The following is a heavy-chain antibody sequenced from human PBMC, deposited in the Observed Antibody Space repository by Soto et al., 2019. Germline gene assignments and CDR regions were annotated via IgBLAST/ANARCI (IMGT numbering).Heavy chain of an antibody. V-gene: IGHV4-31*03. CDR1: GGSISSGGYY. J-gene: IGHJ4*02. CDR3: AREPSI. CDR2: IYYSGST. Sequence: QVQLQESGPGLVKPSQTLSLTCTVSGGSISSGGYYWSWIRQHPGKGLEWIGHIYYSGSTHYNPSLKCRVNIAEDTSKNQFSRKLSSVTAADTAVYYCAREPSIWGQGTLVTVSS.